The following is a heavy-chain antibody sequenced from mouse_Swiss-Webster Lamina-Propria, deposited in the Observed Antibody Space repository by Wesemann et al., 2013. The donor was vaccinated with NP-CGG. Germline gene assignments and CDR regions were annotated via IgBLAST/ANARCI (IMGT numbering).Heavy chain of an antibody. J-gene: IGHJ4*01. D-gene: IGHD1-1*01. CDR2: INPYNGGT. CDR3: ARSYYGAMDY. V-gene: IGHV1-26*01. Sequence: WIGLINPYNGGTSYNQKFKGKATLTVDKSSSTAYMELLSLTSEDSAVYYCARSYYGAMDYWGQGTSVTVSS.